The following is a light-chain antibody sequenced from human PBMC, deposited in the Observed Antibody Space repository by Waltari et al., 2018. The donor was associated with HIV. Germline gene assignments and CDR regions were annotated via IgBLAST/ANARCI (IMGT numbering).Light chain of an antibody. CDR1: SSDVGSYNY. CDR2: EVS. J-gene: IGLJ3*02. CDR3: CSYGGSSTWV. V-gene: IGLV2-23*02. Sequence: QSALTQPASVSGSPGQSITISCTGTSSDVGSYNYVSWYQQHPDKAPKLMIYEVSNRPSGVSNRISASKSGNTASLTISGLQAEDEADYYCCSYGGSSTWVFGGGTKVTVL.